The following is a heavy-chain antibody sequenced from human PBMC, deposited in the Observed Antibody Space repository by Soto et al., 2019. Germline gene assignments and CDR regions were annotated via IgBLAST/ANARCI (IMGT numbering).Heavy chain of an antibody. V-gene: IGHV3-49*03. CDR3: TSGYSSSWYPDWFDP. Sequence: GPLLVSWTASTLTPGDHGMSSFGQVPGNGLEWLGFIRSKAYGGTTEYAASVKGRFTISRDDSKRIAYLQMNSLKTEDTAVYYCTSGYSSSWYPDWFDPWGQGTLVTVS. CDR1: TLTPGDHG. D-gene: IGHD6-13*01. J-gene: IGHJ5*02. CDR2: IRSKAYGGTT.